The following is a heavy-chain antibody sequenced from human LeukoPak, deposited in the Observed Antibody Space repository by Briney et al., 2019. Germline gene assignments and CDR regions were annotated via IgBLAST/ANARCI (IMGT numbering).Heavy chain of an antibody. CDR3: ASGAAAGTFSSGWYTDYYYGMDV. D-gene: IGHD6-13*01. J-gene: IGHJ6*02. CDR1: GYTFTSYD. V-gene: IGHV1-8*01. Sequence: ASVKVSCKASGYTFTSYDINWVRQATGQGLEWMGWMNPNSGNTGYAQKFQGRVTMARNTSISTAYVELSSLRSEDTAVYYCASGAAAGTFSSGWYTDYYYGMDVWGQGTTVTVSS. CDR2: MNPNSGNT.